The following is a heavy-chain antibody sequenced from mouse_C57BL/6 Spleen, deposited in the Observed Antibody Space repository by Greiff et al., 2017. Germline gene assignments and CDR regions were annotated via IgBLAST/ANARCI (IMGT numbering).Heavy chain of an antibody. CDR1: GYTFTSYW. CDR3: ARCYYGSSYGFAY. CDR2: IDPSDSYT. Sequence: QVQLHQPGAELVMPGASVKLSCKASGYTFTSYWMHWVKQRPGQGLEWIGEIDPSDSYTNYNQKFKGKSTLTVDKSSSTAYMQLSSLTSEDSAVYYCARCYYGSSYGFAYWGQGTLVTVSA. J-gene: IGHJ3*01. V-gene: IGHV1-69*01. D-gene: IGHD1-1*01.